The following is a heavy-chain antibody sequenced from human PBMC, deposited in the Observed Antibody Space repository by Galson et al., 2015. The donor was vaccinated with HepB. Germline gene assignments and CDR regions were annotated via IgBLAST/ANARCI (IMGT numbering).Heavy chain of an antibody. CDR3: ARNGYCSSTSCYKGGWFDP. CDR1: EFTVSDYY. D-gene: IGHD2-2*02. V-gene: IGHV3-11*06. J-gene: IGHJ5*02. Sequence: LRLSCAASEFTVSDYYMSWIRQAPGKGLEWLSYIGTSGPNTYTNYADSVKGRFTISRDNAKNSLYLQMNSLRAEDTAVYYCARNGYCSSTSCYKGGWFDPWGQGTLVTVSS. CDR2: IGTSGPNTYT.